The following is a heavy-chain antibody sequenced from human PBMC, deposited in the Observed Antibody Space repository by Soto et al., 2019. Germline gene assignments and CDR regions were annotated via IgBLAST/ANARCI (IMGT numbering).Heavy chain of an antibody. CDR1: GYTFKNYA. V-gene: IGHV3-30-3*01. D-gene: IGHD4-17*01. CDR2: TSHDGSRQ. CDR3: ARVGYGDYLEY. Sequence: QVQLVEAGGGVVQTGRSLRLACAGSGYTFKNYAMHWVRQTPGKGLEWVAKTSHDGSRQDDKDSVKGRFSISRDNSKNTLYLQLSSLRPEDTAVYYCARVGYGDYLEYWGQGTLVTVSS. J-gene: IGHJ4*02.